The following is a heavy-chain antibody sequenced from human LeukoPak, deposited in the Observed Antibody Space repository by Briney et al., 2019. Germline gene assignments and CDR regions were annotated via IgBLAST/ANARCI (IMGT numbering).Heavy chain of an antibody. CDR2: ISAYNGNT. D-gene: IGHD3-3*01. CDR1: GYTFTSYG. V-gene: IGHV1-18*01. CDR3: ARVSTSITIFGVATAPYYFDY. J-gene: IGHJ4*02. Sequence: ASVKVSCKASGYTFTSYGISWVRQAPGQGLEWMGWISAYNGNTNYAQKLQGRVTMTTDTSTSTAYMELRSLRSDDTAVYYCARVSTSITIFGVATAPYYFDYWGQGTLVTVSS.